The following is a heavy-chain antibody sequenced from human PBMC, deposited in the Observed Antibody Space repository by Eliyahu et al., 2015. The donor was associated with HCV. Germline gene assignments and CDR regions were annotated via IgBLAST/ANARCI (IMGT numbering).Heavy chain of an antibody. CDR2: ISGSSNYI. D-gene: IGHD2/OR15-2a*01. J-gene: IGHJ6*02. Sequence: EVQLVESGGGLVKPGGSLRLSCEASEFTFSSYSMNWVRQAPGKGLEWVSTISGSSNYIYYADSVKGRFTISRDNAKNSLYLQMNSLSDEDTAVYYCARNMEEGYYYYVMNVWGQGTTVTVSS. CDR3: ARNMEEGYYYYVMNV. CDR1: EFTFSSYS. V-gene: IGHV3-21*02.